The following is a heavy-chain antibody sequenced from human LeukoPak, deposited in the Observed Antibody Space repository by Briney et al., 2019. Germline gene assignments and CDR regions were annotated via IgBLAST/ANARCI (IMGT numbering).Heavy chain of an antibody. J-gene: IGHJ6*03. CDR2: ISSSSSTI. Sequence: PGGSLRLSCAASGFTFSSYGMNWVRQAPGKGLEWVSYISSSSSTIYYADSVKGRFTISRDNAKNSLYLQMNSLRAEDTAVYYCARSRVKAEYSSSGYYYMDVWGKGTTVTVSS. CDR1: GFTFSSYG. CDR3: ARSRVKAEYSSSGYYYMDV. D-gene: IGHD6-6*01. V-gene: IGHV3-48*01.